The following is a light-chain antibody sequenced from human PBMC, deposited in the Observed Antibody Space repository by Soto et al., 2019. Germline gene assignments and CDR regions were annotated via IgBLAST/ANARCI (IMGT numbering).Light chain of an antibody. CDR3: QQYSYSPIT. Sequence: EIVLTQSPATLSLSPGERATLSCRASQSVSSYLAWYQQKPGQAPRLLIYGASSRATGSPDRFSGGGSGTDFTLTISRLEPEDFAVYYCQQYSYSPITFGQGTKVDIK. J-gene: IGKJ1*01. CDR1: QSVSSY. CDR2: GAS. V-gene: IGKV3-20*01.